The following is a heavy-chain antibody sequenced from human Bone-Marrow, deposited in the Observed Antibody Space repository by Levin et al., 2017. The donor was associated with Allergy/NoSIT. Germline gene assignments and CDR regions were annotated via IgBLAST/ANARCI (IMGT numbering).Heavy chain of an antibody. CDR3: ARVQAVGGTHYFDY. D-gene: IGHD6-19*01. CDR1: GVSISRFY. J-gene: IGHJ4*02. Sequence: SQTLSLPCTVSGVSISRFYWSWLRQSPGKGLEWIGYVYNSGSPNSGGTNHNPSLRSRVTISADTSKSQFSLNLTSVTAADTAVYYCARVQAVGGTHYFDYWGQGALITVSS. V-gene: IGHV4-59*08. CDR2: VYNSGSPNSGGT.